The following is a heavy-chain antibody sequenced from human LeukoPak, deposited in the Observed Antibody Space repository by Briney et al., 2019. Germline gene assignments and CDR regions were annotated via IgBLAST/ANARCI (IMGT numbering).Heavy chain of an antibody. CDR2: IYHSGST. J-gene: IGHJ3*02. CDR3: ARERQLDAFDI. CDR1: GYSISSGYY. V-gene: IGHV4-38-2*02. Sequence: SETLSLTCTVSGYSISSGYYWGWIRQPPGKGLEWIGSIYHSGSTYYNPSLKSRVTISVDTSKNQFSLKLSSVTAADTAVYYCARERQLDAFDIWGQGTMVTVSS. D-gene: IGHD6-6*01.